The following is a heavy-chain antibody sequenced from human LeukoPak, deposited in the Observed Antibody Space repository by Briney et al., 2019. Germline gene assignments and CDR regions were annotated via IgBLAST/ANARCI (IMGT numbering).Heavy chain of an antibody. D-gene: IGHD3-10*01. CDR2: ISGSGGSI. V-gene: IGHV3-23*01. CDR1: GXTFSSYA. CDR3: ARRGELLGY. J-gene: IGHJ4*02. Sequence: PGGSLRLSCAASGXTFSSYAMAWVRQAPGKGLEWVSTISGSGGSIYYADSVKGRFTISRDNSKNTLYLQMNSLRAEDTAVYYCARRGELLGYWGQGTLVTVSS.